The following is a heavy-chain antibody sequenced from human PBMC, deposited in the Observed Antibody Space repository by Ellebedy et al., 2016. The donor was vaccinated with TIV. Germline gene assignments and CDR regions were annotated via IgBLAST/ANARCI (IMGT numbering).Heavy chain of an antibody. D-gene: IGHD3-9*01. CDR1: GFTVSSNY. CDR3: AKILGYYNGLFDY. Sequence: GGSLRLXCAASGFTVSSNYMSWVRQAPGKGLEWVSVIYSGGSTYYADSVKGRFTISRDNSKNTLYLQMNSLRAEDTAVYYCAKILGYYNGLFDYWGQGTLVTVSS. V-gene: IGHV3-53*01. CDR2: IYSGGST. J-gene: IGHJ4*02.